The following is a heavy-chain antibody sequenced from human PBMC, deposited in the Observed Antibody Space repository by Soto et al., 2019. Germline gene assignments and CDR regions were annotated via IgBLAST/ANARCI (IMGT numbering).Heavy chain of an antibody. CDR3: AHSRYSSSSLSL. Sequence: GPTLVKPTQTLTLTGAFSGFSLSTSGMGVGWIRQPPGKALEWLALIYWDDDKRYSPSLKSRLTITKDISKDQVVLTMTNMDPVDTGTYYCAHSRYSSSSLSLWGQGTLVTVSS. V-gene: IGHV2-5*02. CDR1: GFSLSTSGMG. CDR2: IYWDDDK. J-gene: IGHJ4*02. D-gene: IGHD6-6*01.